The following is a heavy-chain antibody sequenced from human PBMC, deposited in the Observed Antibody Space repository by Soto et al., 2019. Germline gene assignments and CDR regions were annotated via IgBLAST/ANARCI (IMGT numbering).Heavy chain of an antibody. D-gene: IGHD2-21*02. Sequence: SLLVPCASSGFTFSSHVMHWVRQAPGKGVEWVATISYSGNNKYYPDSVKGRYTISRDNSKNTLYLQMNSLRVEDTAVYYCARDQCSGDCFENWYFDLWGRGPLVTVSS. CDR1: GFTFSSHV. J-gene: IGHJ2*01. CDR3: ARDQCSGDCFENWYFDL. V-gene: IGHV3-30*14. CDR2: ISYSGNNK.